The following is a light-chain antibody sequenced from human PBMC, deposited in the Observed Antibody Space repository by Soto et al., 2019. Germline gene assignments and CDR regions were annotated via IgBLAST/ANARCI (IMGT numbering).Light chain of an antibody. J-gene: IGLJ3*02. Sequence: QSALTQPASVSGSPGQSITISCTGTSSDVGGYNYVSWYQQHPGKAPKLMIYEVSNRPSGVSNRFSGSKSGNTASLTISGLQAEDEAYYYCNSYTTNTTLWVFGGGTKVTVL. V-gene: IGLV2-14*01. CDR2: EVS. CDR1: SSDVGGYNY. CDR3: NSYTTNTTLWV.